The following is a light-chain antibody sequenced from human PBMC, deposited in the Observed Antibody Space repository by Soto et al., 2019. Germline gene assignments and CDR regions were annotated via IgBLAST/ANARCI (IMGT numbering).Light chain of an antibody. CDR3: HKFNSAPLT. CDR2: GAS. Sequence: DIQMTQSPSSLSASVGDRVTITCRASQGISNFLAWYQQKPGKVPELLIHGASTLQSGVPSRFSGSGSGTDFTLTISSLQPEDVAIYYCHKFNSAPLTFGGGTKVEIK. V-gene: IGKV1-27*01. CDR1: QGISNF. J-gene: IGKJ4*01.